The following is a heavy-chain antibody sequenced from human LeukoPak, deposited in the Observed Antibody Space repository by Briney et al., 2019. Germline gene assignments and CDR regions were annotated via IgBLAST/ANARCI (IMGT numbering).Heavy chain of an antibody. CDR1: GFTFSSYS. V-gene: IGHV3-21*01. Sequence: GGSLRLSCAASGFTFSSYSMNWVRQAPGKGLEWVSSISSSSSYIYYADSVKGRFTISRDNARNSLYLQMNSLRAEDTAVYYCARRSAAKDAFDIWGQGTMVTVSS. J-gene: IGHJ3*02. CDR2: ISSSSSYI. D-gene: IGHD6-25*01. CDR3: ARRSAAKDAFDI.